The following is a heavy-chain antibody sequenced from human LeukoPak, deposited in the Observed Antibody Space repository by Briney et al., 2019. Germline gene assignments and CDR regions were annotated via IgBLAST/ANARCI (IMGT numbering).Heavy chain of an antibody. CDR2: IKEDGSKK. Sequence: GGSLRLSCAASGFSFSSYWMNWVRRAPGKGLEWLANIKEDGSKKYYVDSVKGRFTISRDNAKNSLYLQMDSLRAEDTAVYYCARDSMDVWGQGTTVTVSS. V-gene: IGHV3-7*03. CDR1: GFSFSSYW. CDR3: ARDSMDV. J-gene: IGHJ6*02.